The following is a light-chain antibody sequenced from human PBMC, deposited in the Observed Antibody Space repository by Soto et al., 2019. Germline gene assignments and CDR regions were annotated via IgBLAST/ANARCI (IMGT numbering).Light chain of an antibody. Sequence: EIVLTQSPGTLSLSPGERATLSCRASQSVTSGYLAWYQQQPNQAPRLLIYGASYRATGIPDRFSGGGSGTDFTLTISRLEPEDFAVYYCQHYSSSPRTFGQGTKVDIK. V-gene: IGKV3-20*01. CDR3: QHYSSSPRT. CDR1: QSVTSGY. J-gene: IGKJ1*01. CDR2: GAS.